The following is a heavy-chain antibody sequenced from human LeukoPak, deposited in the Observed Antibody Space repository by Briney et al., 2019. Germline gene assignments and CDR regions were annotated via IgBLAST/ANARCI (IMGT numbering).Heavy chain of an antibody. CDR1: GGSFSAYY. Sequence: SETLSLTCAVYGGSFSAYYWTWIRQPPGKGLEWIGEINHSGSSNYTSSLRSRVTISVDTSYKQFSLRLSSVTAADTAVYYCAPRGDIEHSYVYGKWFDPWGQGTRVTVSS. J-gene: IGHJ5*02. CDR3: APRGDIEHSYVYGKWFDP. CDR2: INHSGSS. D-gene: IGHD5-18*01. V-gene: IGHV4-34*01.